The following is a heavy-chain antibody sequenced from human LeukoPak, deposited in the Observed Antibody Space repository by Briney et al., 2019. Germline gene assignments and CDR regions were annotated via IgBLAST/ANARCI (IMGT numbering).Heavy chain of an antibody. CDR1: GFTFNNYW. D-gene: IGHD3-10*01. CDR2: IKSDVSSR. J-gene: IGHJ4*02. Sequence: PGGSLRLSCAASGFTFNNYWMHWVRQAPGMGLVWVSRIKSDVSSRHYADSVKGRFTISTDSAKNTVYLQMNSLRAEDTAVYYCAKGSYGSGSSCYWGQGTLVTVSS. CDR3: AKGSYGSGSSCY. V-gene: IGHV3-74*01.